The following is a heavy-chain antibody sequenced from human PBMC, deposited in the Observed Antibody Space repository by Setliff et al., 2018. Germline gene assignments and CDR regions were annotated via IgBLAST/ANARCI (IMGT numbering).Heavy chain of an antibody. V-gene: IGHV4-38-2*02. CDR1: GYSISSGNY. CDR3: AREPWYYNFWSGYTRDYFDY. D-gene: IGHD3-3*01. CDR2: ISHSGSA. Sequence: SETLSLTCAVSGYSISSGNYWGWIRQPPGKGLEWIGSISHSGSAYYNPSLKSRVTISVDTSKNQFSLKLSSVTAADTAVYYCAREPWYYNFWSGYTRDYFDYWGQGTLVTVSS. J-gene: IGHJ4*02.